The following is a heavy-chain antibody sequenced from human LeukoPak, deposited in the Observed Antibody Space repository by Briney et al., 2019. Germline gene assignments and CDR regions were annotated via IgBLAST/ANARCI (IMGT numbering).Heavy chain of an antibody. V-gene: IGHV4-39*01. CDR1: GGSLSSSSYY. D-gene: IGHD5-24*01. CDR2: IYYSGST. CDR3: ARLYGYSFAVSRKYFDY. Sequence: SETLSLTCTVPGGSLSSSSYYWGWIRQPPGKGLEWIGSIYYSGSTYYNPSLKSRVTISVDTSKNQFSLKLSSVTAADTAVYYCARLYGYSFAVSRKYFDYWGQGTLVTVPS. J-gene: IGHJ4*02.